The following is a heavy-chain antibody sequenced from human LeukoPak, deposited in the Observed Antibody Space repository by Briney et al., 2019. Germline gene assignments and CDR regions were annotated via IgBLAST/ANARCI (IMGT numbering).Heavy chain of an antibody. CDR3: ARLSWAGFAFDP. J-gene: IGHJ5*02. D-gene: IGHD1-14*01. V-gene: IGHV4-4*09. CDR2: IYTNWSP. CDR1: GHSISCCY. Sequence: SDPLTLLCSLCGHSISCCYVLWLRQPPERRREWVGYIYTNWSPSYNPSLKSQVTISEDTYKNHLFLKLNHLTAADTAVYYCARLSWAGFAFDPWGEGTLVTVSS.